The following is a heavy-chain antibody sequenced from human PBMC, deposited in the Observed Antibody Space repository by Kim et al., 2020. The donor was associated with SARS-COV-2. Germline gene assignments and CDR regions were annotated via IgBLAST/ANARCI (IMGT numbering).Heavy chain of an antibody. D-gene: IGHD2-8*01. CDR1: GFIFSDDW. V-gene: IGHV3-7*01. J-gene: IGHJ4*02. Sequence: GWSLRLSCAASGFIFSDDWMSWVRQAPGKGLQWVANIKKDGSEKYYVESGKGRFTISRANAKNSLYLQMNRLRVEDTAVFYFARSYNGGWHNEGYWGQGTLVPVSS. CDR3: ARSYNGGWHNEGY. CDR2: IKKDGSEK.